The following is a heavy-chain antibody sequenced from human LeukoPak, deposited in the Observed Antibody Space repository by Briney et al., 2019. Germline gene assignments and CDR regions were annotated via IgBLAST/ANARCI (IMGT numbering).Heavy chain of an antibody. CDR1: GGSVSSGISY. CDR3: ARALYGDYHSPQGYYYYGMDV. Sequence: SETLSLTCSVSGGSVSSGISYWSWIRQPPGEGLEWIAYISDSGGSDYNPSLRGRVTISLDTSKNQFSLRLTSVTAADTAVYYCARALYGDYHSPQGYYYYGMDVWGQGTTVTVSS. J-gene: IGHJ6*02. V-gene: IGHV4-61*01. D-gene: IGHD4-17*01. CDR2: ISDSGGS.